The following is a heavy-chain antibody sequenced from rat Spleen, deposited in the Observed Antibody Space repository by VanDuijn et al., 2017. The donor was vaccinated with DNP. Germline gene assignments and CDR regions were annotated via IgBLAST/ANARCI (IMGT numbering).Heavy chain of an antibody. J-gene: IGHJ3*01. Sequence: EVQLVESGGGLVQPGGSLKFSCAASGFTFSDYAMAWVRQSPKKGLEWVATIIYDGTTTYYRDSVKGRFTISRDNAKSTLYLQMNSLRSEDMATYYCARPYGYNNGGFAYWGQGTLVTVSS. CDR3: ARPYGYNNGGFAY. CDR1: GFTFSDYA. D-gene: IGHD1-4*01. CDR2: IIYDGTTT. V-gene: IGHV5-17*01.